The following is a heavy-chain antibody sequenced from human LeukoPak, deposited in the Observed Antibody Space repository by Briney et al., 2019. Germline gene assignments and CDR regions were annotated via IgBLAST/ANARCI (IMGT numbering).Heavy chain of an antibody. J-gene: IGHJ4*02. CDR2: IWCDGSNK. CDR3: ARASGDYDFWSGYYRVTHFDY. D-gene: IGHD3-3*01. CDR1: GFTFSSYG. Sequence: GRSLRLSCAASGFTFSSYGMHWVRQAPGKGLEWVAVIWCDGSNKYYADSVKGRFTISRDNSKNTLYLQMNSLRAEDTAVYYCARASGDYDFWSGYYRVTHFDYWGQGTLVTVSS. V-gene: IGHV3-33*01.